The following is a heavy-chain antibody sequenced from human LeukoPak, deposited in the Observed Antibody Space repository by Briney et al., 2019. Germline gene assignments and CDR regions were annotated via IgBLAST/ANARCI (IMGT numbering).Heavy chain of an antibody. CDR3: AKEAKWYDILTGYYYYYMDV. J-gene: IGHJ6*03. Sequence: GGSLRLSCAASGFTFSSYWMHWVRQAPGKGLVWVSRINIDGSSTNYADSVKGRFTISRDNSKNTLYLQMNSLRAEDTAVYYCAKEAKWYDILTGYYYYYMDVWGKGTTVTVSS. D-gene: IGHD3-9*01. CDR1: GFTFSSYW. CDR2: INIDGSST. V-gene: IGHV3-74*01.